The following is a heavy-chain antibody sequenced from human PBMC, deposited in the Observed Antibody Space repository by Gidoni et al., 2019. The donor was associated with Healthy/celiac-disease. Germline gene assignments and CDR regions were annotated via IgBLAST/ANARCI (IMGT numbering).Heavy chain of an antibody. CDR2: IIPILGIA. CDR1: GGTFSSYA. Sequence: QLQLSQSGAEVKKPGSSVKVSCKASGGTFSSYAISWVRQAPGQGLEWMGRIIPILGIANYAQKFQGRVTITADKSTSTAYMELSSLRSEDTAVYYCARVTDYYYYMDVWGKGTTVTVSS. J-gene: IGHJ6*03. V-gene: IGHV1-69*04. CDR3: ARVTDYYYYMDV.